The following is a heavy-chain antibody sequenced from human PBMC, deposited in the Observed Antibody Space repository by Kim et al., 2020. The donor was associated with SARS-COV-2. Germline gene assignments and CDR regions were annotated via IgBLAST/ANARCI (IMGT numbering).Heavy chain of an antibody. D-gene: IGHD1-7*01. Sequence: NYNSSLRSRVTMSVDTSKNQFSLKLNSVTAADTAVYYCARGLELRSGPPTWGQGTLVTVSS. V-gene: IGHV4-4*07. CDR3: ARGLELRSGPPT. J-gene: IGHJ5*02.